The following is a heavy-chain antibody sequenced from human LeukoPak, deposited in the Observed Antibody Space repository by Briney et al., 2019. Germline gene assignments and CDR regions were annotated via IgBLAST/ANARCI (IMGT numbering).Heavy chain of an antibody. V-gene: IGHV3-7*01. CDR2: IKEDRNVK. Sequence: GGSLRLSCAASGFTFSNYGMHWVRQAPGKGLEWVAIIKEDRNVKYYVDSVKGRFTISRDNAENSLYLQMNSLRAEDTAVYYCAAGRGDYWGQGTLVTVSS. CDR1: GFTFSNYG. D-gene: IGHD1-26*01. J-gene: IGHJ4*02. CDR3: AAGRGDY.